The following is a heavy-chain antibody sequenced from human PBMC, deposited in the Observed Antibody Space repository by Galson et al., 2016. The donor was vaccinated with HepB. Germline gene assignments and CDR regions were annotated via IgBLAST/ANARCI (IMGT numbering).Heavy chain of an antibody. J-gene: IGHJ6*02. V-gene: IGHV3-30*18. CDR3: AKDRRYYDSSGYFWEGYYYDGMDV. D-gene: IGHD3-22*01. CDR1: GFTFSSYG. Sequence: SLRLSCAASGFTFSSYGMHWVRQAPGKGLEWVAVISYDGSDKYYADSVKGRFTISRDNSKNTLNLQMNSLRAEDTAVYYSAKDRRYYDSSGYFWEGYYYDGMDVWGQGTTVTVSS. CDR2: ISYDGSDK.